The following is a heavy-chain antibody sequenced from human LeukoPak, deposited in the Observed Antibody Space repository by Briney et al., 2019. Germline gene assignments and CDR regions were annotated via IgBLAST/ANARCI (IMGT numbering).Heavy chain of an antibody. CDR2: ISGSGGST. CDR3: AKARRVGCSSTSCYTLTPYDY. D-gene: IGHD2-2*02. CDR1: GFTFSSYA. V-gene: IGHV3-23*01. Sequence: PGGSLRLSCAASGFTFSSYAMSWVRQAPGKGLEWVSAISGSGGSTYYADSVKGRFTISRDNSKNTLYLQMNSLRAEDTAVYYCAKARRVGCSSTSCYTLTPYDYWGQGTLVTVSS. J-gene: IGHJ4*02.